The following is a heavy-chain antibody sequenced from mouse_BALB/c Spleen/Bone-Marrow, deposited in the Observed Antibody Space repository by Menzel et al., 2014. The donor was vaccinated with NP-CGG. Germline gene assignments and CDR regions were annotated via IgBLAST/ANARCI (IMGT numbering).Heavy chain of an antibody. CDR1: GYAFSVYW. Sequence: VQLQESGAELVRPGSSVKISCKASGYAFSVYWMNWVKQRPGQGLEWIGQIYPGDGDTNYNGKFKGRATLTADKSSNTAYMQLSSLTSEDSAVYFCARGGISVDYLGQGTTLTVSS. J-gene: IGHJ2*01. CDR2: IYPGDGDT. CDR3: ARGGISVDY. V-gene: IGHV1-80*01.